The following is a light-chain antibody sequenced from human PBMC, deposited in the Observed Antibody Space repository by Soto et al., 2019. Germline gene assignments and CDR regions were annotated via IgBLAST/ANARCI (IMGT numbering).Light chain of an antibody. V-gene: IGLV2-14*01. CDR3: SSYTSSSTPWV. CDR2: EVS. Sequence: QSALTQPASVSGSPGQSITISCTGTSSDVGAYNYVSWYQQHPGKAPKVMIYEVSNRPSGVSNRFSGSKSGNTASLTISGLQAEDEADYYCSSYTSSSTPWVFGTGTKVTVL. J-gene: IGLJ1*01. CDR1: SSDVGAYNY.